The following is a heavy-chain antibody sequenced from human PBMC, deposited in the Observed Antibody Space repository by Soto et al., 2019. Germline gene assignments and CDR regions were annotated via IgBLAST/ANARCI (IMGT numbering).Heavy chain of an antibody. CDR1: GFTFSSYS. CDR2: ISSSSSYI. V-gene: IGHV3-21*01. J-gene: IGHJ6*02. Sequence: WGSLRLSCAASGFTFSSYSMNWVRQAPGKGLEWVSSISSSSSYIYYADSVKGRFTISRDNAKNSLYLQMNSLRAEDTAVYYCARVYGSRHYYYYGMDVWGQGTTVTVSS. CDR3: ARVYGSRHYYYYGMDV. D-gene: IGHD3-10*01.